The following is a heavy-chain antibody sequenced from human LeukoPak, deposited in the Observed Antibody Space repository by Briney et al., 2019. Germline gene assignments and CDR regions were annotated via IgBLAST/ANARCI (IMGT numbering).Heavy chain of an antibody. Sequence: GESLRISCKGSGYSFTSSRINWVRQMPGKGLEWMGKIDPSDSYTNYSPSFQGHVTISADKSISTAYLQWSSLKASDTAIYYCARQAYCGDDCYLDRWGQGTLITVSS. V-gene: IGHV5-10-1*01. D-gene: IGHD2-21*02. CDR1: GYSFTSSR. CDR2: IDPSDSYT. J-gene: IGHJ4*02. CDR3: ARQAYCGDDCYLDR.